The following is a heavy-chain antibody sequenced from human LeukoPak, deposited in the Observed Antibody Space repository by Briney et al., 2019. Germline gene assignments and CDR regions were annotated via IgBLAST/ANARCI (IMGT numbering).Heavy chain of an antibody. Sequence: GGSLRLSCAASGFTFSSYSMNWVRQAPGKGLEWVSSISSSSSYIYYADSVKGRFTISRDNAKNSLYLQMNSLRAEDTAVYYCARGNPGIYSDYVDYWGQGTLVTVSS. J-gene: IGHJ4*02. D-gene: IGHD4-11*01. CDR3: ARGNPGIYSDYVDY. CDR2: ISSSSSYI. CDR1: GFTFSSYS. V-gene: IGHV3-21*01.